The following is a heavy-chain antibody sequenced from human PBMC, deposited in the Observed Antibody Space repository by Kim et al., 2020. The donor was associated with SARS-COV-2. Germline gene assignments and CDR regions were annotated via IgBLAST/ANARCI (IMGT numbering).Heavy chain of an antibody. CDR2: ISDSGGST. CDR3: ASGGSPITGYYTALDY. D-gene: IGHD3-9*01. J-gene: IGHJ4*02. Sequence: GGSLRLSCEASGFTFSSNAMDWVRQAPGKGLEWVSGISDSGGSTEYADSVKGRFTVSRDNSKDTLYLQMNSLRAEDTAIYYCASGGSPITGYYTALDYWGQGTLVTVSS. CDR1: GFTFSSNA. V-gene: IGHV3-23*01.